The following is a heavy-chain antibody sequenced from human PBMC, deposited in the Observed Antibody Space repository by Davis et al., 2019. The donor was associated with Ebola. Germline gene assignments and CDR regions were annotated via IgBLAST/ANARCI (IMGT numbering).Heavy chain of an antibody. CDR3: ARVRWFGGWGFDY. V-gene: IGHV4-39*07. CDR2: INHSGST. CDR1: GGSISSSSYY. D-gene: IGHD3-10*01. J-gene: IGHJ4*02. Sequence: MPGGSLRLSCTVSGGSISSSSYYWGWIRQPPGKGLEWIGEINHSGSTNYNPSLKSRVTISVDTSKNQFSLKLSSVTAADTAVYYCARVRWFGGWGFDYWGQGTLVTVSS.